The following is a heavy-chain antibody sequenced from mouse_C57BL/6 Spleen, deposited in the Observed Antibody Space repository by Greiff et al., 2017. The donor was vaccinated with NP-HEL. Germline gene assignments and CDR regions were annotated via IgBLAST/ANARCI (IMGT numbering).Heavy chain of an antibody. V-gene: IGHV5-4*01. CDR3: ARDRGTTVVPAY. CDR2: ISDGGSYT. CDR1: GFTFSSYA. J-gene: IGHJ3*01. D-gene: IGHD1-1*01. Sequence: EVMLVESGGGLVKPGGSLKLSCAASGFTFSSYAMSWVRQTPEKRLEWVATISDGGSYTYYPDNVKGRFTISRDNAKNNLYLQMSHLKSEDTAMYYCARDRGTTVVPAYWGQGTLVTVSA.